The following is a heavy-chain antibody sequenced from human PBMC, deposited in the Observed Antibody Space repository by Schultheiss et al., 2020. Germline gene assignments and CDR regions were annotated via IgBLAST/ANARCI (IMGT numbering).Heavy chain of an antibody. CDR1: GGSFSGYY. Sequence: SETLSLTCAVYGGSFSGYYWSWIRQPPGKGLEWIGEINHSGSTNYNPSLKSRVTISVNTSKNQFSLKLSSVTAADTAVYYCARSPWDCTDTTCWAYYFDYWGQGTLVTVSS. J-gene: IGHJ4*02. V-gene: IGHV4-34*01. CDR3: ARSPWDCTDTTCWAYYFDY. CDR2: INHSGST. D-gene: IGHD2-2*01.